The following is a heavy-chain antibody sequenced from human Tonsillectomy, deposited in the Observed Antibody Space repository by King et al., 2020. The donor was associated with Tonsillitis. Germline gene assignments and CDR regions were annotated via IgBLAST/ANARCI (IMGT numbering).Heavy chain of an antibody. CDR2: IDPSDSYS. CDR3: ARRVDSYWYNFDY. J-gene: IGHJ4*02. D-gene: IGHD2-21*01. V-gene: IGHV5-10-1*03. CDR1: GYSFTSHW. Sequence: DAQLVQSGAEVKKPGESLRISCKGSGYSFTSHWINWVRQMPGKGLEWMGRIDPSDSYSDYSPSFQGHVTISADKSITTAYLQWNSLKASDTAMYYCARRVDSYWYNFDYWGQGTLVTVSS.